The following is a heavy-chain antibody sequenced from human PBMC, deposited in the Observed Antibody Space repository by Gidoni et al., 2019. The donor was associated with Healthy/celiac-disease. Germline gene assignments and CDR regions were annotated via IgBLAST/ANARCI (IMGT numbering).Heavy chain of an antibody. CDR3: ARDIAWFGELLQAYYYYGMDV. CDR1: GFTFSSYS. J-gene: IGHJ6*02. CDR2: ISSSSSTI. Sequence: EVQLVESGGGLVQPGGSLRLSCAASGFTFSSYSMNWVRQAPGKGLEWVSYISSSSSTIYYADSVKGRFTISRDNAKNSLYLQMNSLRDEDTAVYYCARDIAWFGELLQAYYYYGMDVWGQGTTVTVSS. D-gene: IGHD3-10*01. V-gene: IGHV3-48*02.